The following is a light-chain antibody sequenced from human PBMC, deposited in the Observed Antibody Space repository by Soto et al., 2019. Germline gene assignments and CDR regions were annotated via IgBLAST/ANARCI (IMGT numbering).Light chain of an antibody. CDR2: RGS. J-gene: IGKJ1*01. CDR3: QDYGTSAPWT. V-gene: IGKV3-20*01. Sequence: EVVLTQSPGTLSLSPGERATLYCRASQNIRGNELAWYQQKPGQAPRLLIYRGSSRSTGIPDRFSGRGSGTDFTLTISRLEPADVAVYYCQDYGTSAPWTFGQGTKVEIK. CDR1: QNIRGNE.